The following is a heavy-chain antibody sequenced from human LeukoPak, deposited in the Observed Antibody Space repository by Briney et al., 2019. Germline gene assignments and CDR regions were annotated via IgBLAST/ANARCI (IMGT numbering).Heavy chain of an antibody. J-gene: IGHJ4*02. V-gene: IGHV3-23*01. CDR1: GSTFSSYA. CDR3: AKQRAYATMTHFDY. D-gene: IGHD3-22*01. Sequence: GGSLRLSCAASGSTFSSYAMSWVRQAPGKGLEWFSAISGNGGSTYYADSVKGRFTISRDNSKNTLYLQMNSLRAVDTAVYYCAKQRAYATMTHFDYWGQGTLVTVSS. CDR2: ISGNGGST.